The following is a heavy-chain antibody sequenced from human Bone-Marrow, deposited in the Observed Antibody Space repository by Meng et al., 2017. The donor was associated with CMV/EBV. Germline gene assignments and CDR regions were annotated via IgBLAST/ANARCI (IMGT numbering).Heavy chain of an antibody. Sequence: GGSLRLSCAASGFTFDDYTMHWVRQAPGKGLEWVSLISWDGVSTYYADSVKGRFTISRGNSKTSLYLQMNSLRTEDTALYYCAKDGRGSSGAYYFDYWDQGTLVTVSS. CDR2: ISWDGVST. V-gene: IGHV3-43*01. CDR1: GFTFDDYT. D-gene: IGHD6-6*01. J-gene: IGHJ4*02. CDR3: AKDGRGSSGAYYFDY.